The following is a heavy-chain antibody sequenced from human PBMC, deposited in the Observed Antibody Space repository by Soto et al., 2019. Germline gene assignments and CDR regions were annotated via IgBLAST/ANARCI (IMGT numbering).Heavy chain of an antibody. CDR1: GYTFSSYT. D-gene: IGHD3-10*01. CDR2: INPDNGNT. V-gene: IGHV1-18*01. CDR3: ARETLNAGPSDY. Sequence: QVQLVQSGAEVKKPGASVKVSCKASGYTFSSYTIAWVRQAPGQGLEWMGQINPDNGNTNYARNLQDRVTMTTDTSTSTAYMKLSSLNSDDTAVYYCARETLNAGPSDYWGQGTLVTASS. J-gene: IGHJ4*02.